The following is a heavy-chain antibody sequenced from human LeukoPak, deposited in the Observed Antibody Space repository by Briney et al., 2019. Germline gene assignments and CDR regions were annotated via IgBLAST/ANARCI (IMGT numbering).Heavy chain of an antibody. CDR3: ATVARPDYGSGSYTHGGHFHC. CDR1: GYTFTSYY. V-gene: IGHV1-46*01. Sequence: ASVKVSCKASGYTFTSYYMHWVRQAPGQGLEGMGVINPRGGSTSYAQKFQGRVTMTRDTSTTTVYMELSSLKSEDTAVYYCATVARPDYGSGSYTHGGHFHCWGQGTLVTVSS. D-gene: IGHD3-10*01. J-gene: IGHJ4*02. CDR2: INPRGGST.